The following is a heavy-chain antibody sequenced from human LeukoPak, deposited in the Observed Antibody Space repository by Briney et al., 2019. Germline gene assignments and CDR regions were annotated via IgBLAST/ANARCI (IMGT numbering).Heavy chain of an antibody. CDR2: IRYDGGEE. CDR3: ARESGYNPEPVAFDI. CDR1: GFTFSRYG. D-gene: IGHD5-24*01. Sequence: PGGSLRLSCSGTGFTFSRYGIHWVRQAPGEGLEWVTVIRYDGGEEYYADSVRGRFTISGDNSKNTVYLQMNNLRAEDTALYYCARESGYNPEPVAFDIWGQGTTVAVSS. J-gene: IGHJ3*02. V-gene: IGHV3-33*01.